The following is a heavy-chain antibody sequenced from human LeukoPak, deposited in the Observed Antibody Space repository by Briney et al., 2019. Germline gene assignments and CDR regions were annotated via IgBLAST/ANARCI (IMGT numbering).Heavy chain of an antibody. V-gene: IGHV4-59*12. Sequence: SETLSLTCTVSGGSISSYYWSWIRQPPGKGLEWIGYIYYSGSTNYNPSLKSRVTISVDTSKNQFSLKLSSVTAADTAVYYCAREVVVPAAITSYYYYYGMDVWGQGTTVTVSS. CDR3: AREVVVPAAITSYYYYYGMDV. CDR1: GGSISSYY. D-gene: IGHD2-2*01. J-gene: IGHJ6*02. CDR2: IYYSGST.